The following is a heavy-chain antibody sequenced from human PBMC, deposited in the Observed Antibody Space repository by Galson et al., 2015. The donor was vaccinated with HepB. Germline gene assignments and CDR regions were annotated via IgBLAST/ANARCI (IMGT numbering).Heavy chain of an antibody. CDR1: GGTFGSYA. D-gene: IGHD6-6*01. CDR3: AVYSSSSLYYYYYIDV. V-gene: IGHV1-69*01. CDR2: IIPIFGTA. Sequence: CKASGGTFGSYAISWVRQAPGQGLEWMGGIIPIFGTANYAQKFQGRVTITADESTSTAYMELSSLRSEDTAVYYCAVYSSSSLYYYYYIDVWGKGTTVTVSS. J-gene: IGHJ6*03.